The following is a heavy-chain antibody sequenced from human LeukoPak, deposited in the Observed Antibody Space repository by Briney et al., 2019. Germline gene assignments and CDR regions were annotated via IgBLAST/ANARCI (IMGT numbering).Heavy chain of an antibody. V-gene: IGHV4-61*02. Sequence: PSETLSLTCTVSGGSISSGSYYWSWIRQPAGKGLEWIGRIYTCGSTDYNPSLKSRVTISVDTSKNQFSLKLSSVTAADTAVYYCASYGSGSYAFDIWGQGTMVTVSS. CDR2: IYTCGST. CDR1: GGSISSGSYY. CDR3: ASYGSGSYAFDI. D-gene: IGHD3-10*01. J-gene: IGHJ3*02.